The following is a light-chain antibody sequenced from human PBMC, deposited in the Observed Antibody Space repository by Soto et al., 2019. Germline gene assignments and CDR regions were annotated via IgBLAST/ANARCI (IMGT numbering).Light chain of an antibody. J-gene: IGLJ3*02. CDR1: SSNIGSNA. Sequence: QSVLTQPPSASGTPGQSVTISCSGSSSNIGSNAVIWYQQLPGAAPRLLIYNNNQRPSGVPDRFSGSKSGTSASLAISGLQSEDEADYYCAAWDASLNGLFGGGTKLTVL. CDR2: NNN. CDR3: AAWDASLNGL. V-gene: IGLV1-44*01.